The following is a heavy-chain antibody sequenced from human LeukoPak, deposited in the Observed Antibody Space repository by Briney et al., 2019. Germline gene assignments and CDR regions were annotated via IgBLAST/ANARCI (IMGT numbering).Heavy chain of an antibody. V-gene: IGHV3-23*01. Sequence: GGSLRLSCVASGFILENHAMSWIRQAPGKGLEWVSGTSSNGEVKYYADSVKGRFTVSRDNSKDTLYLQMDSLGIEDTAMYYCARDFNWNEPYYFDYWGPGTLVTVSS. J-gene: IGHJ4*02. CDR2: TSSNGEVK. CDR1: GFILENHA. D-gene: IGHD1-1*01. CDR3: ARDFNWNEPYYFDY.